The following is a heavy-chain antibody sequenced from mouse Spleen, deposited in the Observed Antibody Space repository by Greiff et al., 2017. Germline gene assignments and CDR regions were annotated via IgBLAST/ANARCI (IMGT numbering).Heavy chain of an antibody. J-gene: IGHJ4*01. CDR2: FYPGSGSI. Sequence: VKLVESGAELVKPGASVKLSCKASGYTFTEYTIHWVKQRSGQGLEWIGWFYPGSGSIKYNEKFKDKATLTADKSSSTVYMELSILTSEDSAVYYCARPGAQATRHYAMDYWGQGTSVTVSS. D-gene: IGHD3-2*02. CDR3: ARPGAQATRHYAMDY. CDR1: GYTFTEYT. V-gene: IGHV1-62-2*01.